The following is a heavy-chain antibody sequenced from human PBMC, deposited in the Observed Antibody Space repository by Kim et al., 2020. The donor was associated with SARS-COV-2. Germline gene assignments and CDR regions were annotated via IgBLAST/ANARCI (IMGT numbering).Heavy chain of an antibody. CDR1: GASIRSYY. CDR3: ARDSYSDSGPFMYLFDA. CDR2: IHYSGTT. D-gene: IGHD3-16*01. J-gene: IGHJ5*01. Sequence: SETLSLTCTVSGASIRSYYWSWIRQPPGKGLEWIGYIHYSGTTNSIPSLKSRLTMSIDTSKNQFSLKLTSVTAADTAAFYCARDSYSDSGPFMYLFDAWG. V-gene: IGHV4-59*13.